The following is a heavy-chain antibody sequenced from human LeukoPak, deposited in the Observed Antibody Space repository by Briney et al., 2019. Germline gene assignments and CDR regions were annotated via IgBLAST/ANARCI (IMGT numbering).Heavy chain of an antibody. V-gene: IGHV3-21*01. D-gene: IGHD1-14*01. CDR2: ISTSSTYI. J-gene: IGHJ6*02. Sequence: GGSLRLFCAASGFTFSTYSMNWVRQVRGKLLESVSSISTSSTYIYYADSVKGRFTISRDNAKNSLYLQMNSLRAEDTAVYYCARHEPVITLSSYYYGMDVWGPGTTVTVSS. CDR3: ARHEPVITLSSYYYGMDV. CDR1: GFTFSTYS.